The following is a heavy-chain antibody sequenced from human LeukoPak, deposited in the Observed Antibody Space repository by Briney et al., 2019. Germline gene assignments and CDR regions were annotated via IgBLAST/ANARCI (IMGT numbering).Heavy chain of an antibody. V-gene: IGHV3-30*18. Sequence: GGSLRLSCAASGFTFSSYGMHWVRQAPGKGLEWVAVISYDGSNKYYADSVKGRFTISRDNSKNTLYLQMSSLRAEDTAVYYCAKARYYYGSGKNRAEYFQHWGQGTLVTVSS. D-gene: IGHD3-10*01. J-gene: IGHJ1*01. CDR1: GFTFSSYG. CDR3: AKARYYYGSGKNRAEYFQH. CDR2: ISYDGSNK.